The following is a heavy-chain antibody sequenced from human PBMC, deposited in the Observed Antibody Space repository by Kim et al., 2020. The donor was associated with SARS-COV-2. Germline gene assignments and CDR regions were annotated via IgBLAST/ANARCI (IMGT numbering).Heavy chain of an antibody. V-gene: IGHV3-30*02. D-gene: IGHD4-17*01. Sequence: VKGRFTISRDNSKNTLYLQMNSLRAEDTAVYYCAKVGMDHGDYVGYGMDVWGQGTTVTVSS. CDR3: AKVGMDHGDYVGYGMDV. J-gene: IGHJ6*02.